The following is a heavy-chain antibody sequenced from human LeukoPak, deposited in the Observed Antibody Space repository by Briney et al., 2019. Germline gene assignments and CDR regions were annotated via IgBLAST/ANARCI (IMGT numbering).Heavy chain of an antibody. D-gene: IGHD2-2*02. CDR1: GGTFSSYA. V-gene: IGHV1-69*13. CDR2: IIPIFGTA. J-gene: IGHJ4*02. CDR3: ARVGYCSSTSCYINPSYFDY. Sequence: ASVKVSCKASGGTFSSYAISWVRQAPGQGLEWMGGIIPIFGTANYAQKFQGRVTITADESTSTAYMELSSLRSEDTAVYYCARVGYCSSTSCYINPSYFDYWGQGTLVTVSS.